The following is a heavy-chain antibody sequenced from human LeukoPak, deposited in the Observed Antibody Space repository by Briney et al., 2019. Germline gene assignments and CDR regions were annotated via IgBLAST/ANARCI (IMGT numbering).Heavy chain of an antibody. CDR2: ISGSGGST. CDR3: AKVDGITIFEVFDY. D-gene: IGHD3-3*01. V-gene: IGHV3-23*01. J-gene: IGHJ4*02. Sequence: GGSLRLSCAASGFTFSNFAVSWVRQAPGKGLEWVSAISGSGGSTYYADSVKGRFTISRDNSKNTLYPQMNSLRAEDTAVYYCAKVDGITIFEVFDYWGQGTLVAVSS. CDR1: GFTFSNFA.